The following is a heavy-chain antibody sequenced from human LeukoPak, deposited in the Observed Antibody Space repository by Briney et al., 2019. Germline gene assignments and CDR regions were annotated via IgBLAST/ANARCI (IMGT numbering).Heavy chain of an antibody. CDR3: ARDFDSSSYFDY. CDR2: IYSGGST. CDR1: GFTVSSNY. D-gene: IGHD6-13*01. J-gene: IGHJ4*02. V-gene: IGHV3-53*01. Sequence: GGSLRLSCAASGFTVSSNYMSWVRQAPGKGLGWVSVIYSGGSTYYADSVKGRFTISRDNSKNTLYLQMNSLRAEDTAVYYCARDFDSSSYFDYWGQGTLVTVSS.